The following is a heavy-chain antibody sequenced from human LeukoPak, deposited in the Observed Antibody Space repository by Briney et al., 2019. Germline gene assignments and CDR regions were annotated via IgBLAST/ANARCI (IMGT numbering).Heavy chain of an antibody. CDR1: GFTFSSNY. CDR3: ARGSDGWFAFDY. V-gene: IGHV3-66*01. J-gene: IGHJ4*02. CDR2: IYTTGGK. Sequence: GGSLRLSCAASGFTFSSNYMSWVRQAPGKGLEWVSIIYTTGGKYYADSVKGRFTISRDNSKHTLYLQMNSLRAEDTAVYYCARGSDGWFAFDYWGQGILVTVSS. D-gene: IGHD6-19*01.